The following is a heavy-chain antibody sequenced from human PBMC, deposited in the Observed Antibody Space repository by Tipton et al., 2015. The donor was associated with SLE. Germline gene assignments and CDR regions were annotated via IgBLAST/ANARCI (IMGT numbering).Heavy chain of an antibody. J-gene: IGHJ6*02. V-gene: IGHV7-4-1*02. D-gene: IGHD3-16*01. CDR2: INTNTGNP. Sequence: QSGAEVKKPGASVKVSCKASGYTFTSYGISWVRQAPGQGLEWMGWINTNTGNPTYAQGFTGRFVFSLDTSVSTTYLQISSLKAEDTAVYYCARRAWTGDYYYYYYGMDVWGQGTTVTVSS. CDR3: ARRAWTGDYYYYYYGMDV. CDR1: GYTFTSYG.